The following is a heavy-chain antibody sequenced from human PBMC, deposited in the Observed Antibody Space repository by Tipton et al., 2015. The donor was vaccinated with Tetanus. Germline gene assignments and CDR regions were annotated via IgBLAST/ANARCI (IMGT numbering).Heavy chain of an antibody. CDR2: ITWNSNTV. CDR1: GFSFDDYA. Sequence: SLRLSCTTSGFSFDDYAMYWVRQGPGKGLEWVSGITWNSNTVQYAEFVKGRFTISRDNAQSSLYLQMNSLSIEDTGLYFCAKDGTFGGTWGQGTLVVVTS. J-gene: IGHJ4*02. CDR3: AKDGTFGGT. D-gene: IGHD4-23*01. V-gene: IGHV3-9*01.